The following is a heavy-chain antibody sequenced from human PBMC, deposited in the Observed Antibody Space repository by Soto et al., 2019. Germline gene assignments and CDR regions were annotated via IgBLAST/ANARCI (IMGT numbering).Heavy chain of an antibody. CDR1: GGSIRSGGYY. CDR2: IYYSGNT. J-gene: IGHJ6*02. D-gene: IGHD5-18*01. V-gene: IGHV4-31*03. CDR3: ARDRLMATAGTARHYFGLDV. Sequence: NPSETLSLTCTVSGGSIRSGGYYWSWVRQNPRRGLEWIGNIYYSGNTYYNPSLKGRLTISVDTSKNQFSLNLSSVTAADTAVYYCARDRLMATAGTARHYFGLDVWGQGTTVTVSS.